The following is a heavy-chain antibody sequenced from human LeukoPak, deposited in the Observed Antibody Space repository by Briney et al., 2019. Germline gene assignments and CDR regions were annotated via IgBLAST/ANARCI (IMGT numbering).Heavy chain of an antibody. CDR3: AKMGPAKTSWMVPADAFDI. D-gene: IGHD3-10*01. CDR1: GFTFSSYA. Sequence: GRSLRLSCAASGFTFSSYAMHWVRQAPGKGLEWVAVISYDGSNKYYADSVKGRFTISRDNSKNTLYLQMNSLRAEDTAVYYCAKMGPAKTSWMVPADAFDIWGQGTMVTVSS. CDR2: ISYDGSNK. J-gene: IGHJ3*02. V-gene: IGHV3-30*18.